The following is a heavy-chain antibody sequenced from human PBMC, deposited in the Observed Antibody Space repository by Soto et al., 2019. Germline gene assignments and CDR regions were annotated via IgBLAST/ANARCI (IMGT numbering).Heavy chain of an antibody. CDR2: IWYDGSNK. CDR1: GFTFSSCG. D-gene: IGHD3-22*01. J-gene: IGHJ3*02. V-gene: IGHV3-33*01. Sequence: QVQLVESGGGVVQPGRSLRLSCAASGFTFSSCGMHWVRQAPGKGLEWVAVIWYDGSNKYYADSVKGRFTISRDNSKNTLYLQMNSLRAEDTAVYYCARDGVRTNMYYYDSSGYPNAFDIWGQGTMVTVSS. CDR3: ARDGVRTNMYYYDSSGYPNAFDI.